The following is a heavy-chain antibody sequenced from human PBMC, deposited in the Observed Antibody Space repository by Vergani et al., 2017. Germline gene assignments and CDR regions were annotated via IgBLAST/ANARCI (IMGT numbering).Heavy chain of an antibody. D-gene: IGHD3-16*01. J-gene: IGHJ4*02. V-gene: IGHV4-34*01. CDR1: GGSFSGYY. CDR2: INHSGST. Sequence: QVQLQQWGAGLLKPSETLSLTCAVYGGSFSGYYWSWIRQPPGKGLEWIGEINHSGSTNYNPSLKSRVTISVDTSKNQFSLKLSSVTAADTAVYYCARGPGEQPLGYWGQGTLVTVSS. CDR3: ARGPGEQPLGY.